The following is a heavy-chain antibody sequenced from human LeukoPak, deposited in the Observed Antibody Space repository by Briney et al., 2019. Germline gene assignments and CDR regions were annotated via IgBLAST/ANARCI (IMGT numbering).Heavy chain of an antibody. Sequence: PSETLSLTCTVSGGSISGYYWTWIRQPAGKGLEWIGRIFSSGSTAYNPSLKSRVTMSGDTSKNQLSLRLNSVTAADTAVYYCARDRYDSTGFYDADYYGMDVWGHGTTVIVSS. V-gene: IGHV4-4*07. J-gene: IGHJ6*02. CDR1: GGSISGYY. CDR2: IFSSGST. D-gene: IGHD3-22*01. CDR3: ARDRYDSTGFYDADYYGMDV.